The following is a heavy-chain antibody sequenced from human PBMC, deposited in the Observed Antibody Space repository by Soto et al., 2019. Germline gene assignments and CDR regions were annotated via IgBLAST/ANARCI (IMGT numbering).Heavy chain of an antibody. V-gene: IGHV1-8*01. D-gene: IGHD3-3*01. J-gene: IGHJ5*02. CDR2: MNPNSGNT. CDR3: ARVITIFGVVDP. Sequence: QVQLVQSGAEVKKPGASVKVSCKASGYTFTSYDINWVRQATGQGLEWMGWMNPNSGNTGYAKKFQGRGTMTRNTSISTAYMELSSLRSEAKAVYYGARVITIFGVVDPGGQGTLVTVSS. CDR1: GYTFTSYD.